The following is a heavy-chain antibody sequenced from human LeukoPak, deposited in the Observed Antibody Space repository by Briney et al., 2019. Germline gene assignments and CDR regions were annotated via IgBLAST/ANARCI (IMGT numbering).Heavy chain of an antibody. CDR1: GFTFSSNY. CDR2: ITGSGKNT. D-gene: IGHD3-3*01. CDR3: ARGAITITSPLDY. Sequence: GGSLRLSCAASGFTFSSNYMSWVRQAPGKGLEWVSVITGSGKNTYYADSVKGRFTISKDNSKNTLYLQMNSLRAEDTAVYYCARGAITITSPLDYWGQGTLVTVSS. V-gene: IGHV3-53*01. J-gene: IGHJ4*02.